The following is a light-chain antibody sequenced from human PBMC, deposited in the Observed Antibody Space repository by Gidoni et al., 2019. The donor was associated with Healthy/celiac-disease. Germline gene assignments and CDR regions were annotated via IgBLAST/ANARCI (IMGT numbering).Light chain of an antibody. Sequence: DIQMTQSPSSLSASVGDRVTITCRASQSISSYLNWYQQKPGKAPKLLIYAASSLQSGVPSRFSGSGSGTDFTLTISSLQPEDFATYYCQQSYSTPPHFGQXTKLEIK. CDR1: QSISSY. CDR2: AAS. V-gene: IGKV1-39*01. CDR3: QQSYSTPPH. J-gene: IGKJ2*01.